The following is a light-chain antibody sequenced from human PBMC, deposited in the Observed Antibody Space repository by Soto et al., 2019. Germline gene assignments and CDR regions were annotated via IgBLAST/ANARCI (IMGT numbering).Light chain of an antibody. Sequence: DIQLTQSPSSLSASVWSRVTITCRASQGISSYLGWYQQKPGKAPNLLIYDASTLHSGVPSRFSGGGSGTDFTLTISSLQPEDFATYYCQQVNVYPSTFGGGTNVDI. CDR1: QGISSY. CDR2: DAS. V-gene: IGKV1-9*01. J-gene: IGKJ4*01. CDR3: QQVNVYPST.